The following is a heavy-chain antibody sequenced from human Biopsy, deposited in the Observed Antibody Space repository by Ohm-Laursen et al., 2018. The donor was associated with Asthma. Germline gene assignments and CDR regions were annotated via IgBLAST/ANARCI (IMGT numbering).Heavy chain of an antibody. CDR2: ITGSGGTT. V-gene: IGHV3-23*01. J-gene: IGHJ4*02. CDR3: AKDFRGIAVAGDRGFDY. D-gene: IGHD6-19*01. Sequence: SLRLSCAASGFTFRSSAMSWVRQAPGKGLERVSAITGSGGTTYYADSVRGRFTTSRDNSKSTLFLQMDSLSAEDTAVYYCAKDFRGIAVAGDRGFDYWGQGTLVTVSS. CDR1: GFTFRSSA.